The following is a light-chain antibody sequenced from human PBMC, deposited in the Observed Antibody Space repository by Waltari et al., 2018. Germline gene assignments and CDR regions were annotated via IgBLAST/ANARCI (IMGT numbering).Light chain of an antibody. Sequence: SSDLTQDPSLSVALGQTVRITCHGDSLRRYYASWYQQRPGQAPILVLYGPDNRPSGIPDRLSGSTSGNTASLTITGAQAEDEADYYCHSRETFSTRLFGGGTRLTV. CDR1: SLRRYY. J-gene: IGLJ2*01. CDR2: GPD. V-gene: IGLV3-19*01. CDR3: HSRETFSTRL.